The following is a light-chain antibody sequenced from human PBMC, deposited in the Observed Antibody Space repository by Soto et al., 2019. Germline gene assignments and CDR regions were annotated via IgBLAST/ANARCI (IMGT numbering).Light chain of an antibody. CDR2: AAS. J-gene: IGKJ3*01. Sequence: EIVLTQSPDTLSLSPGERATLSCRASQSVRSSLLAWYQQKPGQAPRPLISAASSRATGIPDRFSGSGSGTQFTLTISRLEPEDFALYYCQLYDGSELTFGPGTKVDRK. CDR3: QLYDGSELT. V-gene: IGKV3-20*01. CDR1: QSVRSSL.